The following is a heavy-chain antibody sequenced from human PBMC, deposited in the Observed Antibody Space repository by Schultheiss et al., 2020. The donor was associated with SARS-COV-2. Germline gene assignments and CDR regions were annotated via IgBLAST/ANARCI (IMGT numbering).Heavy chain of an antibody. CDR3: ARGGRIVVVPAANHAWFDP. V-gene: IGHV1-46*01. Sequence: ASVKVSCKASGYTFTSYYMHWVRQAPGQGLEWMGIINPSGGSTSYAQKFQGRVTMTRDTSISTAYMELSRLRSDDTAVYYCARGGRIVVVPAANHAWFDPWGHGTLVTVSS. D-gene: IGHD2-2*01. CDR2: INPSGGST. CDR1: GYTFTSYY. J-gene: IGHJ5*02.